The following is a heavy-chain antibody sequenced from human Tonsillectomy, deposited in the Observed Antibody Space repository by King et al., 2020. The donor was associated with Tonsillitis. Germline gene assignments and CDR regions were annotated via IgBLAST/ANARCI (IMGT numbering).Heavy chain of an antibody. CDR1: GFIFSSYS. D-gene: IGHD3-22*01. V-gene: IGHV3-21*06. CDR3: ARPYDSSGYYLRDWYFDL. Sequence: DVQLVESGGGLVKPGGSLRLSCAASGFIFSSYSMNWVRQAPGKGLEWVSSISSSSSYIYYADSVKGRFTISRDNAKNSLYLQMNSLREDDTAVYYCARPYDSSGYYLRDWYFDLWGRGTLVTVSS. J-gene: IGHJ2*01. CDR2: ISSSSSYI.